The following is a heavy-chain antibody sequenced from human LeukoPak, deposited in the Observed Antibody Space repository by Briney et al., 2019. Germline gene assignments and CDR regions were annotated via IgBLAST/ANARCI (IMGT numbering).Heavy chain of an antibody. Sequence: GGSLRLSCAASGFTFSSYSMNWVRQAPGKGLEWVSSISSSSSYIYYADSVKGRFTISRDNAKNSLYLQMNSLRAEDTAVYYCARARTPLLVPAEEAFDYWGQGTLVTVSS. CDR2: ISSSSSYI. CDR1: GFTFSSYS. CDR3: ARARTPLLVPAEEAFDY. V-gene: IGHV3-21*01. J-gene: IGHJ4*02. D-gene: IGHD2-2*01.